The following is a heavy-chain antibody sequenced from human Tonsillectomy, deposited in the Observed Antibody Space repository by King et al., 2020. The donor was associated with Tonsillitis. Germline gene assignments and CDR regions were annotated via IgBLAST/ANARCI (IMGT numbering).Heavy chain of an antibody. J-gene: IGHJ4*02. CDR2: TIPIFGTA. CDR1: GGTFSSYA. Sequence: EQLVQSGAEVKKPGSSVKVSCKASGGTFSSYAISWVRQAPGQGLEWMGGTIPIFGTANYAQKFQGRVTITADESTSTAYMVLSSLRWEDTAVYYCARDCSAVNGGYSKMYYFDYWGQGTLVTVSS. V-gene: IGHV1-69*01. CDR3: ARDCSAVNGGYSKMYYFDY. D-gene: IGHD3-22*01.